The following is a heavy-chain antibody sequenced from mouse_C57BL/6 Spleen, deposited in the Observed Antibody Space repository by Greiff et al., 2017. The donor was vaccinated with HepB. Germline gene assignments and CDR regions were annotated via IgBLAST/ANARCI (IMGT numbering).Heavy chain of an antibody. J-gene: IGHJ2*01. CDR2: IYPSDSET. Sequence: QVQLQQPGAELVRPGSSVKLSCKASGYTFTSYWMDWVKQRPGQGLEWIGNIYPSDSETHYNQKFKDKATLTVDKSSSTAYMQLSSLTSEDSAVYYCARGVYYYGSGLDYWGQGTTLTVSS. CDR1: GYTFTSYW. CDR3: ARGVYYYGSGLDY. D-gene: IGHD1-1*01. V-gene: IGHV1-61*01.